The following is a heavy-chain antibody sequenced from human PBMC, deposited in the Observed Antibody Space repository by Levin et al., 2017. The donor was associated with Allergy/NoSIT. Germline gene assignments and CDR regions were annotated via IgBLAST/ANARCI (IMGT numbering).Heavy chain of an antibody. CDR3: ARDKAYGDSYDY. D-gene: IGHD4-17*01. CDR1: GFTFRNYW. Sequence: LSLTCAASGFTFRNYWMTWVRQAPGKGLEWVANIKQDGSEKYYVDSVKGRFTISRDNAKNSLYLQVNSLRAEDTAIYYCARDKAYGDSYDYWGQGTLVTVSS. V-gene: IGHV3-7*01. CDR2: IKQDGSEK. J-gene: IGHJ4*02.